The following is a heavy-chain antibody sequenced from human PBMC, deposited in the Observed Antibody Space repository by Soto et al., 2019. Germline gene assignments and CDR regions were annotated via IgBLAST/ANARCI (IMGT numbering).Heavy chain of an antibody. V-gene: IGHV3-23*01. CDR3: AKGAGIFGVVAWGNYYYMDV. CDR1: GFTFSSYA. Sequence: GESLKISCAASGFTFSSYAMSWVRQAPGKGLEWVSAISGSGGSTYYADSVKGRFTISRDNSKNTLYLQMNSLRAEDTAVYYCAKGAGIFGVVAWGNYYYMDVWGKGTTVTVSS. J-gene: IGHJ6*03. D-gene: IGHD3-3*01. CDR2: ISGSGGST.